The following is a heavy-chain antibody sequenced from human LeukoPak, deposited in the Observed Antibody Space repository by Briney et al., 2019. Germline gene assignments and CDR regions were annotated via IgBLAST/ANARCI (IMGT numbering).Heavy chain of an antibody. CDR1: GGSISSYY. CDR3: ARGTTDYTFDI. D-gene: IGHD4/OR15-4a*01. CDR2: IFYSGGS. J-gene: IGHJ3*02. V-gene: IGHV4-59*08. Sequence: PSETLSLTCTVSGGSISSYYWTWIRQPPGKGLEWIGYIFYSGGSNYNPSLKSRVTISVDTSKNHFSLKLSSVTAADTAVYYCARGTTDYTFDIWGQGTMVTVSS.